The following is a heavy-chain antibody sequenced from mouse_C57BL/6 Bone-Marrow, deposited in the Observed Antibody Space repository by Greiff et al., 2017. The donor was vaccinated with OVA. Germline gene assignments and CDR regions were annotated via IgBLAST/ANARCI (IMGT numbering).Heavy chain of an antibody. V-gene: IGHV1-59*01. D-gene: IGHD6-5*01. J-gene: IGHJ1*03. Sequence: QVQLKQPGAELVRPGTSVKLSCKASGYTFTSYWMHWVKQRPGQGLEWIGVIDPSDSYTNYNQKFKGKATLTVDTSSSTAYMQLSSLTSEDSAVYYCAPIDTDVWGTGTTVTVSS. CDR2: IDPSDSYT. CDR1: GYTFTSYW. CDR3: APIDTDV.